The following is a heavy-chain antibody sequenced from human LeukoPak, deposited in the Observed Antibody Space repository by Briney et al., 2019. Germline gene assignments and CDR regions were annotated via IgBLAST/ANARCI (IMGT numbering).Heavy chain of an antibody. CDR3: ARGPWAVAGNRVNWFDP. J-gene: IGHJ5*02. D-gene: IGHD6-19*01. CDR1: GFTFSSYA. Sequence: GGSLRLSCAASGFTFSSYAMNWVRQAPGKGLEWVSYISSSSSTIYYADSVKGRFTISRDNAKNSLYLQMNSLRAEDTAVYYCARGPWAVAGNRVNWFDPWGQGTLVTVSS. V-gene: IGHV3-48*04. CDR2: ISSSSSTI.